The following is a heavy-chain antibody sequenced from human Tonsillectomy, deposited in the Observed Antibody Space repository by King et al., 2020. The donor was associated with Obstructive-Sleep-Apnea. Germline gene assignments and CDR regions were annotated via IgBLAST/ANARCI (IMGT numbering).Heavy chain of an antibody. CDR1: GFTFSSYA. D-gene: IGHD5-24*01. Sequence: VQLVESGGGVVQPGRSLRLSCAASGFTFSSYAMHWVRQAPGKGLERVAVISYDGSNKYYADSVKGRFTLSSDNSKNTLYLQMNSRRAEDTAVYYCATPRDGYRNWFDTQLDYWGQGTLVTVSS. J-gene: IGHJ4*02. CDR2: ISYDGSNK. CDR3: ATPRDGYRNWFDTQLDY. V-gene: IGHV3-30*04.